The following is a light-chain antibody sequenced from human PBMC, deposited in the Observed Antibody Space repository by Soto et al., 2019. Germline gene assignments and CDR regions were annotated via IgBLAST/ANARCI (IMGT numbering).Light chain of an antibody. CDR1: SSNIGAGYD. CDR2: GNS. CDR3: QSYDSGLSAVV. Sequence: QSVLTQPPSVSGAPGQRVTISCTGSSSNIGAGYDVNWYQQLPGTAPKLLIYGNSNRPSGVPDRFSGSKSGTSGSLAITGLQSEDEADYYCQSYDSGLSAVVFGGRTKLTVL. J-gene: IGLJ2*01. V-gene: IGLV1-40*01.